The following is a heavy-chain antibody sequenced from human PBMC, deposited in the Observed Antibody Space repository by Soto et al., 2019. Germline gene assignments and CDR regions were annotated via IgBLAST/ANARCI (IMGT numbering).Heavy chain of an antibody. Sequence: QVQLVQSGAEVKKPGSSVKVSCKASGGTFSSYAISWVGQAPGQGLEWMGGIIPIFGTANYAQKFQGRVTITADESTNTAYMELSSLISEAPAVYYGARADVVVGPAAMSYYYYGMDVWGQGTTVTVSS. D-gene: IGHD2-2*01. CDR3: ARADVVVGPAAMSYYYYGMDV. CDR1: GGTFSSYA. J-gene: IGHJ6*02. CDR2: IIPIFGTA. V-gene: IGHV1-69*01.